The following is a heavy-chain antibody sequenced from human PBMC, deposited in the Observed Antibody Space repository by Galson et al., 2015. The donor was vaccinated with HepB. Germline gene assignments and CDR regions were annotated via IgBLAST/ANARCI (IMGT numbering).Heavy chain of an antibody. V-gene: IGHV3-23*01. CDR1: GFKFSTYA. CDR2: IGGSGPTT. CDR3: ARLGMEGDTSGYYGPLPFDS. D-gene: IGHD5-12*01. J-gene: IGHJ4*02. Sequence: SLRLSCAASGFKFSTYAMSWVRQAPGKGLEWVSSIGGSGPTTYYADSVKGRFTISRDNSKNTVYVQLNSLRVEDTAVYYCARLGMEGDTSGYYGPLPFDSWGQGTLVTVPS.